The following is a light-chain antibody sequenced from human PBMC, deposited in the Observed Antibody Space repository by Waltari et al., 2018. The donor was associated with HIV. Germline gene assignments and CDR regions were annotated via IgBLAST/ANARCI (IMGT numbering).Light chain of an antibody. CDR2: EVI. V-gene: IGLV2-18*02. Sequence: QSALTQPPSVSGSPGQSVTISCTGTSSDVGAYDRISWYHQPPGTAPKLMIYEVIYRPSGVPDRFSVSKSGNTASLTISGLQAEDEGDYYCSSYTSSNIYVFGTATTVTVL. J-gene: IGLJ1*01. CDR3: SSYTSSNIYV. CDR1: SSDVGAYDR.